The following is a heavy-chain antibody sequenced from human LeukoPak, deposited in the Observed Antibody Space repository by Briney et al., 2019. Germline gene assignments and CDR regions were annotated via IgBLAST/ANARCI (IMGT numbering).Heavy chain of an antibody. CDR3: ARDASSGFYYFDY. D-gene: IGHD3-22*01. CDR2: IYSGGST. CDR1: GFTVSSNY. V-gene: IGHV3-66*01. Sequence: GGSLRLSCAASGFTVSSNYMSWVRQAPGKGLEWVSVIYSGGSTYYADSVKGRFTISRDNSKNTLYLQMNSLRAEDTAVYYCARDASSGFYYFDYWGQGTLVTVSS. J-gene: IGHJ4*02.